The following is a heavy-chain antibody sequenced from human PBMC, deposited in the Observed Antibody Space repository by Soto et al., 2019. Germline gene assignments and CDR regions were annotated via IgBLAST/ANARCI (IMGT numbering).Heavy chain of an antibody. Sequence: GSLRLSCAASGFTFSSYAMHWVRQAPGKGLEWVAVISYDGSNKYYADSVKGRFTISRDNSKNTLYLQMNSLRAEDTAVYYCARGPDIVVVPAAMGDPAHYYYYYGMDVWGQGTTVTVS. CDR1: GFTFSSYA. V-gene: IGHV3-30-3*01. J-gene: IGHJ6*02. D-gene: IGHD2-2*01. CDR2: ISYDGSNK. CDR3: ARGPDIVVVPAAMGDPAHYYYYYGMDV.